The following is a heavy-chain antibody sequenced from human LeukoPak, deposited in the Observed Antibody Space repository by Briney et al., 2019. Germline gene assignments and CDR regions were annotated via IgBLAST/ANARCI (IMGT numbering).Heavy chain of an antibody. Sequence: GGSLRLSCAASGFTFSSYGMSWVRQAPGKGLEWVSAISGSGGSTYYADSVKGRFTISRDNSKNTLYLQMNSLRAEDTAVYYCAKDLAVTKLFDYWGQGTLVTVSS. J-gene: IGHJ4*02. V-gene: IGHV3-23*01. CDR1: GFTFSSYG. D-gene: IGHD4-17*01. CDR2: ISGSGGST. CDR3: AKDLAVTKLFDY.